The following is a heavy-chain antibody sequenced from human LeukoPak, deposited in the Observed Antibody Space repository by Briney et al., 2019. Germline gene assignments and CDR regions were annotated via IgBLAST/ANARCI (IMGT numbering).Heavy chain of an antibody. CDR1: GFTVSSYD. CDR3: AKTLEGGSYYGPDAFDI. D-gene: IGHD1-26*01. J-gene: IGHJ3*02. V-gene: IGHV3-30*18. Sequence: GGSLRLSCAASGFTVSSYDIHWVRQAPGKGLEWVTIISYDGNNKYYADSVKGRFTISRDNSKNTLYLQINSLRAEDTAVYYCAKTLEGGSYYGPDAFDIWGQGTMVTVSS. CDR2: ISYDGNNK.